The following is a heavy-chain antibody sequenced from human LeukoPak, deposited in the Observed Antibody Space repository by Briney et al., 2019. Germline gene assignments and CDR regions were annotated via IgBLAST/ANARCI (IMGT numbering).Heavy chain of an antibody. CDR3: AKASNSGSYYRVSYFDY. D-gene: IGHD1-26*01. CDR2: ISWNSGSI. Sequence: GGSLRLSCAASGFTFDDYAMHWVRQAPGKGLEWVSGISWNSGSIGYADSVKGRFTISRDNAKNSLYLQMNSLRAEGMALYYCAKASNSGSYYRVSYFDYWGQGTLVTVSS. CDR1: GFTFDDYA. V-gene: IGHV3-9*03. J-gene: IGHJ4*02.